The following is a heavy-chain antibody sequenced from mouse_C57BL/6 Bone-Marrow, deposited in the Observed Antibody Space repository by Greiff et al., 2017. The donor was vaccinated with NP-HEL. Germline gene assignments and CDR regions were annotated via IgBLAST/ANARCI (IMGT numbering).Heavy chain of an antibody. CDR2: IDPSDSYT. CDR3: AREGTGDAMDY. Sequence: QVQLQQPGAELVMPGASVKLSCKASGYTFTSYWMHWVKQRPGQGLEWIGEIDPSDSYTNYTQKFKGKSTLTVDKSSSTAYMQRSSLTSEDSAVYYCAREGTGDAMDYWGQGTSVTVSS. J-gene: IGHJ4*01. CDR1: GYTFTSYW. D-gene: IGHD3-3*01. V-gene: IGHV1-69*01.